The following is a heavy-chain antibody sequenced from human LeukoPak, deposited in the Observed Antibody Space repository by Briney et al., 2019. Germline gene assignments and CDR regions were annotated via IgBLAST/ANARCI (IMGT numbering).Heavy chain of an antibody. CDR1: GGSFSGYY. CDR3: ARAPYYDSRAFDY. Sequence: SETLSLTCAVYGGSFSGYYWSWIRQPPGKGLEWIGEINHSGSTNYNPSLKSRVTISVDTSKNQFPLKLSSVTAADTAVYYCARAPYYDSRAFDYWGQGTLVTVSS. CDR2: INHSGST. D-gene: IGHD3-22*01. V-gene: IGHV4-34*01. J-gene: IGHJ4*02.